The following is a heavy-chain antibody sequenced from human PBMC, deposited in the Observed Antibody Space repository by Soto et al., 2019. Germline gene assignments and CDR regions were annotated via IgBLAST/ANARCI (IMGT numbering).Heavy chain of an antibody. Sequence: SETLSLTCAVYGGSVNGYYWNWIRQPPGKGLEWIGYIYYSGSTYYNPSLKSRVTISVDTSKNQFSLKLSSVTAADTAVYYCASFRTDYYDGSGLHYHYYGMDVWGQGTTVTISS. CDR3: ASFRTDYYDGSGLHYHYYGMDV. CDR1: GGSVNGYY. V-gene: IGHV4-59*08. J-gene: IGHJ6*02. CDR2: IYYSGST. D-gene: IGHD3-22*01.